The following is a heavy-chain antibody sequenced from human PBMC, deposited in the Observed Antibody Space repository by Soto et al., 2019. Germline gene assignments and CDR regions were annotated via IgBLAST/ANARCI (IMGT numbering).Heavy chain of an antibody. Sequence: QVQRVQSAAEVKKPGASVKVSCKSSGYTLTSNAMHWVRQAPGQRLEWMGWINAGNGHTKYSQKFQGRVTITRDTSARTVYMELSSLRSEDTAVYYCARGGGSGSYSPFDYWGQGTLVTVSS. CDR1: GYTLTSNA. CDR3: ARGGGSGSYSPFDY. CDR2: INAGNGHT. D-gene: IGHD3-10*01. J-gene: IGHJ4*02. V-gene: IGHV1-3*01.